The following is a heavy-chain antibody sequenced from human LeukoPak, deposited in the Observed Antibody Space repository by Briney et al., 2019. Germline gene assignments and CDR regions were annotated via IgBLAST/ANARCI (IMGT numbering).Heavy chain of an antibody. J-gene: IGHJ5*02. Sequence: GASVKVSCKASGYTFTSYGISWVRQAPGQGLEWMGWISAYNGNTNYAQKLQGRVTMTSDMSTSTVYMELSSLRSEDTAVYYCARVKGRANWFDPWGQGTLVTVSS. V-gene: IGHV1-18*01. CDR3: ARVKGRANWFDP. CDR2: ISAYNGNT. CDR1: GYTFTSYG.